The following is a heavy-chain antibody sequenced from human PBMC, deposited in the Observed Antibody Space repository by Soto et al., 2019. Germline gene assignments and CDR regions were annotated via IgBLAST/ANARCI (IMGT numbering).Heavy chain of an antibody. CDR1: GYTFTSYY. CDR2: INPSGGST. Sequence: ASVKVSCKASGYTFTSYYMHWVRQAPGQGLEWMGIINPSGGSTSYAQKFQGRVTMTRDTSTSTVYMELSSLRSEDTAVYYCASPPWTTVTTGYWGQGTLVTVSS. D-gene: IGHD4-17*01. V-gene: IGHV1-46*03. CDR3: ASPPWTTVTTGY. J-gene: IGHJ4*02.